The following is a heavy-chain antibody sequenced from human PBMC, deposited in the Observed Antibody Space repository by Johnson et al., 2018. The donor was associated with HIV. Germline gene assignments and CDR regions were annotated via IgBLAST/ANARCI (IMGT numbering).Heavy chain of an antibody. CDR3: ARGERFGGTQEAFDI. J-gene: IGHJ3*02. V-gene: IGHV3-30*04. CDR1: GFTFSSYA. Sequence: QMLLVESGGGVVQPGRSLRLSCAASGFTFSSYAMHWVRQAPGKGLEWVAVMSYDGSSKYYADSVKGRFTISRDNSKNTLYLQMNSLRAEDTAVYYCARGERFGGTQEAFDIWGQGTMVTVSS. D-gene: IGHD1-26*01. CDR2: MSYDGSSK.